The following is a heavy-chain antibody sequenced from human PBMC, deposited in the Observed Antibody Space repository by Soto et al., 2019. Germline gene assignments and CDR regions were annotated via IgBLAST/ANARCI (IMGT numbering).Heavy chain of an antibody. J-gene: IGHJ5*02. CDR2: INPNSGGT. CDR3: ARDITMVRGVIVSNWFDP. Sequence: ASVKVSCKASGDTFTGYYMHWVRQAPGQGLEWMGWINPNSGGTNYAQKFQGWVTMTRDTSISTAYMELSRLRSDDTAVYYCARDITMVRGVIVSNWFDPWGQGTLVTVS. CDR1: GDTFTGYY. V-gene: IGHV1-2*04. D-gene: IGHD3-10*01.